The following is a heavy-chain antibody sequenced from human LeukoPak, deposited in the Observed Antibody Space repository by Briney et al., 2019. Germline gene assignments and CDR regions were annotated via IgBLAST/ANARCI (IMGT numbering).Heavy chain of an antibody. J-gene: IGHJ6*02. CDR3: ARHQDTRYYYGMDV. CDR2: ISSSGSTI. D-gene: IGHD2-15*01. Sequence: PGGSLRLSCAASGFTFSSYEMNWVRQAPGKGLEWVSYISSSGSTIYYADSVKGRFTISRDNAKNSLYLQMNSLRAEDTAVYYCARHQDTRYYYGMDVWGQGTTVTVSS. CDR1: GFTFSSYE. V-gene: IGHV3-48*03.